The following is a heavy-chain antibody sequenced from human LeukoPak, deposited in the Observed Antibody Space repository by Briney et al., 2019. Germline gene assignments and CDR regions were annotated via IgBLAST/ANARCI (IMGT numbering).Heavy chain of an antibody. D-gene: IGHD6-19*01. CDR3: VRVGSGATRADTLDL. J-gene: IGHJ3*01. CDR2: IGAAGSHI. CDR1: GFTFSAYS. V-gene: IGHV3-21*01. Sequence: GGSLRLSCAASGFTFSAYSMNWVRQAPGEGLEWVSSIGAAGSHIYYADSMKGRFTISRDNAKSSLFLQMNSLRAEDTGMYYCVRVGSGATRADTLDLWGQGTMVTVSS.